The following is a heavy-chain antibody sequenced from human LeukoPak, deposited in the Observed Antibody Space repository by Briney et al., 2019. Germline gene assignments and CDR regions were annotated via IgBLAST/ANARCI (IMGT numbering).Heavy chain of an antibody. Sequence: SETLSLTCAVYGGSLSGYYWSWVRQPPGKGLEWIGEINHSGSTNYNPSLKSRVTISVDTSKNQFSLKLSSATAADTAVYYCARGPRRFDYWGQGTLVTVSS. J-gene: IGHJ4*02. V-gene: IGHV4-34*01. CDR3: ARGPRRFDY. CDR2: INHSGST. CDR1: GGSLSGYY.